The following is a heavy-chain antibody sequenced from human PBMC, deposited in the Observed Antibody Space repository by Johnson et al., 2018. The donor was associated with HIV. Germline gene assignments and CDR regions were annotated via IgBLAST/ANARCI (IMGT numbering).Heavy chain of an antibody. CDR2: IKEDVSEK. CDR3: ARDTLAWGLLPPIGAFDI. Sequence: VQLVESGGGLIQPGGSLRLSCAASGFTVSSNYMSWVRQAPGKGLEWVANIKEDVSEKYYVGSLEGRFTISRDNAKTSLYLQMNSLRAEDTAVYYCARDTLAWGLLPPIGAFDIWGQGTMVTVSS. CDR1: GFTVSSNY. V-gene: IGHV3-7*03. D-gene: IGHD1-26*01. J-gene: IGHJ3*02.